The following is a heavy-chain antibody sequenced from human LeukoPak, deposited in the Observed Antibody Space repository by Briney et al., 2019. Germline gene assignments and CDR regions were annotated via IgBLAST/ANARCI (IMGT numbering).Heavy chain of an antibody. V-gene: IGHV3-48*03. D-gene: IGHD2-8*01. CDR3: ARDGRYCTNGVCPGDL. CDR2: ISSSGSTI. Sequence: GGSLRLSCAASGFTFSSYEMNWVRQAPGKGLEWVSYISSSGSTIYYADSVKGRFTISRDNAKNSLYLQMNSLRAEHTAVYYCARDGRYCTNGVCPGDLWGRGTLVTVSS. CDR1: GFTFSSYE. J-gene: IGHJ2*01.